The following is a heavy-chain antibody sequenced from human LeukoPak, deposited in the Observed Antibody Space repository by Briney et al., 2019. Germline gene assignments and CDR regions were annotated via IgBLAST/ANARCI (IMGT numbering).Heavy chain of an antibody. CDR2: ISYDGSNK. CDR3: AKGILYCSSTSCSGGGMDV. CDR1: GFTFSSYG. J-gene: IGHJ6*02. Sequence: PGGSLRLSCAASGFTFSSYGMHWVRQAPGKGLEWVAVISYDGSNKYYADSVKGRFTISRDNSKNTLYLQTNSLRAEDTAVYYCAKGILYCSSTSCSGGGMDVWGQGTTVTVSS. D-gene: IGHD2-2*01. V-gene: IGHV3-30*18.